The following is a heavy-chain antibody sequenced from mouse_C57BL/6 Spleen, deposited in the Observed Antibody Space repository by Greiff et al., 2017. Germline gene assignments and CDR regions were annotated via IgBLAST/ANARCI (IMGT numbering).Heavy chain of an antibody. CDR1: GYTFTSYW. Sequence: VQLQQSGAELVKPGASVKLSCKASGYTFTSYWMHWVKQRPGQGLEWIGRIHPKSGSTNYNEKFKGKATLTVDKSSSTAYMQLSSLTSEDSAVYYCANDDCSGLFAYWGQGTMLTVSA. J-gene: IGHJ3*01. D-gene: IGHD1-1*01. CDR2: IHPKSGST. CDR3: ANDDCSGLFAY. V-gene: IGHV1-64*01.